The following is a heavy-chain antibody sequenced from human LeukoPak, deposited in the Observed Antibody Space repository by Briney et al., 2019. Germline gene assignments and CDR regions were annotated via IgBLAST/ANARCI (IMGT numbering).Heavy chain of an antibody. V-gene: IGHV1-2*02. Sequence: ASVKVSCKASRYTFTGYYMHWVRQAPGQGLEWMGWITPNSGGTNYAQKFQGRVTMTRDTSISTAYMELTRLRSDDTAVYYCAREVLNGYAIDAFDIWGQGTMVTVSS. J-gene: IGHJ3*02. CDR1: RYTFTGYY. D-gene: IGHD2-2*01. CDR3: AREVLNGYAIDAFDI. CDR2: ITPNSGGT.